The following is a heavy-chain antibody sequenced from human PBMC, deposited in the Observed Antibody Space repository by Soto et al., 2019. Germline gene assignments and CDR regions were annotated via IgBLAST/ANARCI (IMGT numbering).Heavy chain of an antibody. V-gene: IGHV4-59*08. Sequence: PSETLSLTCTVSGGSISSSYWTWIRQPPGKGLEWIGYIYYSGSTYYNPSLKSRVTISVGTSKNQFSLKLSSVTAADTDVYYCARSYYYYVDVWGKGTTVNVSS. CDR3: ARSYYYYVDV. CDR1: GGSISSSY. CDR2: IYYSGST. J-gene: IGHJ6*03.